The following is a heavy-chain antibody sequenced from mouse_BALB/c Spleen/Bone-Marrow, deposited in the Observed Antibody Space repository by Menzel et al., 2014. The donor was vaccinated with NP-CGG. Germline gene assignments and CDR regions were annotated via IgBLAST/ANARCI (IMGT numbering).Heavy chain of an antibody. J-gene: IGHJ4*01. D-gene: IGHD4-1*01. CDR3: ARWEYYAMDY. Sequence: VQREESGVELVKRGVSGKLSCTGSGFNIKDTYMHWVKQRPEQGLEWIGRIDPANGNTKYDPKFQGKATITADTSSNTAYLQLSSLTSEDTAVYYCARWEYYAMDYWGQGTSVTVSS. CDR2: IDPANGNT. V-gene: IGHV14-3*02. CDR1: GFNIKDTY.